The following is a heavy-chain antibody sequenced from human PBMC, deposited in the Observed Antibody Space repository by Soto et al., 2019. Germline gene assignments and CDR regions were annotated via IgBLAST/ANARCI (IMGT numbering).Heavy chain of an antibody. V-gene: IGHV6-1*01. CDR3: ARVWNYVGYYYYGMDV. J-gene: IGHJ6*02. Sequence: TSSLTLAIPWDSVSSNSPAKNWISQCPSRGLEWLGRTYYRSKWYNDYAVSVKSRITITPDTAKNQLSLHLKSVTPEDAAVYYCARVWNYVGYYYYGMDVGGRGTTVTVSS. CDR1: WDSVSSNSPA. CDR2: TYYRSKWYN. D-gene: IGHD1-7*01.